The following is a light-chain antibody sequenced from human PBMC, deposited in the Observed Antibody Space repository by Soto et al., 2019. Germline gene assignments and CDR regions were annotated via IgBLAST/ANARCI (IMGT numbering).Light chain of an antibody. J-gene: IGKJ5*01. CDR2: GAS. CDR1: QSVYINS. Sequence: EIVLTQSPGTLYLSPGERATLSCRASQSVYINSLAWYQQKPGQPPRLLIYGASTRASAVPDRFNGSGSGADFALTITRLEPEDFAVYYCHQYGNSAPITFGQGTRLEIK. V-gene: IGKV3-20*01. CDR3: HQYGNSAPIT.